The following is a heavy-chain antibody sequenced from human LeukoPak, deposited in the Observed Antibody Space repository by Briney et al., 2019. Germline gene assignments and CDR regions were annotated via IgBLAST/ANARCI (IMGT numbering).Heavy chain of an antibody. D-gene: IGHD6-13*01. CDR1: GGSISSYY. CDR2: IYYSGST. Sequence: SETLSLTCTVSGGSISSYYWSWIRQPPGKGLEWIGYIYYSGSTNYNPSLKSRVTISVDTSKNQFSLKLRSVTAADTAVYYCARVPYSSSWYVGQIDYWGQGTLVTVSS. V-gene: IGHV4-59*01. J-gene: IGHJ4*02. CDR3: ARVPYSSSWYVGQIDY.